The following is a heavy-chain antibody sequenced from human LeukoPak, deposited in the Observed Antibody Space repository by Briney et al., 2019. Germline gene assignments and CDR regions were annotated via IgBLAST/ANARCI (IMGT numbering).Heavy chain of an antibody. CDR2: IRYDGSNK. Sequence: QPGGSLRLSCAASGFSFSNYGMHWVRQAPGKGLEWVAFIRYDGSNKYYADSVKGRFTISRDNSMNTLYLQMNSLRAEDTAVYYCAKVIIGSCSSTSCFDYSRQGTLVTVSS. CDR1: GFSFSNYG. D-gene: IGHD2-2*01. CDR3: AKVIIGSCSSTSCFDY. V-gene: IGHV3-30*02. J-gene: IGHJ4*02.